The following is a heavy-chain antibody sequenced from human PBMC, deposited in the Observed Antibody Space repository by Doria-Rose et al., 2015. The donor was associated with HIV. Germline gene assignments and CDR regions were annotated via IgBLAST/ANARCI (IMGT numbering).Heavy chain of an antibody. D-gene: IGHD1-20*01. Sequence: ESGPGVVKPSQTLSLTCTVSGGSIGSGSYYWSWIRQPAGKGLEWIGRTYIRGSTDYNPSLQSRVTISVDTSKNQFPLEVNSVTAADTAVYYCARTANWNDGRVDSWGQGTSVIVSS. CDR2: TYIRGST. CDR3: ARTANWNDGRVDS. J-gene: IGHJ4*02. V-gene: IGHV4-61*02. CDR1: GGSIGSGSYY.